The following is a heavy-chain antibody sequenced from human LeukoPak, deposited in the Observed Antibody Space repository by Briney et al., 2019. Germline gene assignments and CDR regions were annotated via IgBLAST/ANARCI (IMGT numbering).Heavy chain of an antibody. J-gene: IGHJ5*02. CDR2: IYTSGST. D-gene: IGHD3-10*01. CDR1: GGSISSYY. V-gene: IGHV4-4*07. CDR3: APGDFSGFWFDP. Sequence: SETLSLSCTVSGGSISSYYWSWIRQPAGKGLEWIGRIYTSGSTNYNPSLKSRVTMSVDTSKNQFSLKLSSVTAADTAVYYCAPGDFSGFWFDPWGRGPLVTVSS.